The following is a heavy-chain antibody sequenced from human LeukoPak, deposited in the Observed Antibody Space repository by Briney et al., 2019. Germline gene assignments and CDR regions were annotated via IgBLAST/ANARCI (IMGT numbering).Heavy chain of an antibody. CDR3: ARESRVGEYYYGSADY. D-gene: IGHD3-10*01. J-gene: IGHJ4*02. Sequence: PGGSLRLSCVASGFTFSSYWMSWVRQAPGKGLEWEANIKLDGSEKYYVDSVKGRFTISRDNAKNSLYLQMNSLRAEDTALYYCARESRVGEYYYGSADYWGQGTLVTVSS. V-gene: IGHV3-7*03. CDR2: IKLDGSEK. CDR1: GFTFSSYW.